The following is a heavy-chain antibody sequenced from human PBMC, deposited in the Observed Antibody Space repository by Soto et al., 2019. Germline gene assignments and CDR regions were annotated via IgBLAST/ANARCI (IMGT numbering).Heavy chain of an antibody. D-gene: IGHD2-2*01. CDR1: GYTFTSYD. CDR2: MNPNSGNT. J-gene: IGHJ5*02. V-gene: IGHV1-8*01. Sequence: ASVKVSFKASGYTFTSYDINWVRQATGQGLEWMGWMNPNSGNTGYAQKFQGRVTMTRNTSISTAYMELSSLRSEDTAVYYCVRGPQYIVLVPAARRRFDPWGQGTLVTVSS. CDR3: VRGPQYIVLVPAARRRFDP.